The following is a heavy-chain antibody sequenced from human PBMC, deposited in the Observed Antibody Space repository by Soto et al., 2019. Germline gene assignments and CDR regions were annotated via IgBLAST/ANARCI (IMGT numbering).Heavy chain of an antibody. D-gene: IGHD3-10*01. CDR1: GGSISSGGYY. J-gene: IGHJ4*02. CDR2: IYYSGST. Sequence: SETLSLTCTVSGGSISSGGYYWSWIRQHPGKGLEWIGYIYYSGSTYYNPSLKSRVTISVDTSKNQFSLKLSSVTAADTAVYYCARASGLLWFGELLEYYFDYWGQGTLVTVSS. V-gene: IGHV4-31*03. CDR3: ARASGLLWFGELLEYYFDY.